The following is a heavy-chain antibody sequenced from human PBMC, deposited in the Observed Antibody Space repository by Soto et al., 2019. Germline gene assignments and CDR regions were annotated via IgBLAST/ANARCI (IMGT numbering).Heavy chain of an antibody. V-gene: IGHV4-59*01. D-gene: IGHD3-3*02. CDR1: GGSISSYY. CDR3: AREAGGSNIAAVLLDP. J-gene: IGHJ5*02. CDR2: IYYSGST. Sequence: PSETLSLTCTVSGGSISSYYWSWIRQPPGKGLEWIGNIYYSGSTNYNPSLKSRVTISVDTSKNQFSLKLSSVTSDDTAVYYCAREAGGSNIAAVLLDPWGQGTLVTVSS.